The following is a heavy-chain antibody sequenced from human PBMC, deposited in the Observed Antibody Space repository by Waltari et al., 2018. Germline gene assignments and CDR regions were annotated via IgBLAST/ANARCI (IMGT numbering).Heavy chain of an antibody. CDR3: AIWGPVSPC. J-gene: IGHJ4*01. D-gene: IGHD7-27*01. CDR1: GITFKNYW. Sequence: EVQLVESGGGLVQPGGSLRLSCAGSGITFKNYWVSWIRQPPGKGLEWVAHSKPNGPEKYSVESVKGRFTISRDNAQNSLSLQMTSLRAEDTASYFCAIWGPVSPCWGRGTSVTVSS. V-gene: IGHV3-7*01. CDR2: SKPNGPEK.